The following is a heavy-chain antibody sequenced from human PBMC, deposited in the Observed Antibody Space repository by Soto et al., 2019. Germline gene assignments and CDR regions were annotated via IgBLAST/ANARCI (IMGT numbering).Heavy chain of an antibody. V-gene: IGHV4-4*02. CDR1: GGSISSSNW. CDR2: IYHSGST. D-gene: IGHD3-10*01. Sequence: QVQLQESGPGLVKPSGTLSLTCAVSGGSISSSNWWSWVRQPPGKGLEWIGEIYHSGSTNYNPSHKIRVTISVDKSKNQFSLKLRSVTAADTAVYYCARRAITMPPSYYFDHWGQGTLVTVSS. J-gene: IGHJ4*02. CDR3: ARRAITMPPSYYFDH.